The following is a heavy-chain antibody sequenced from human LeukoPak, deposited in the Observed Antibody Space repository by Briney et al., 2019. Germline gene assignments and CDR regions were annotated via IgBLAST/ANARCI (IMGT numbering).Heavy chain of an antibody. CDR1: GFTFSNAW. Sequence: GGSLRLSCAASGFTFSNAWMSWVRQAPGKGLEWVGRIKSKTDGGTTDYAAPVKGRFTISRDDSKNTLYLQMNSLKTEDTAVYYCTTAASYVIGGAFDIWGQGTMVTVSS. CDR2: IKSKTDGGTT. V-gene: IGHV3-15*01. CDR3: TTAASYVIGGAFDI. D-gene: IGHD5-18*01. J-gene: IGHJ3*02.